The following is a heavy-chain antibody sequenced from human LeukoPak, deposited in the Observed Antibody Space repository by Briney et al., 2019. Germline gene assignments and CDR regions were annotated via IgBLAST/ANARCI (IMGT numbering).Heavy chain of an antibody. D-gene: IGHD2-2*01. CDR2: INPNSGGT. J-gene: IGHJ6*02. CDR3: ARALRDIVVVPAADRSLYYYGMDV. CDR1: GYTFTGYY. V-gene: IGHV1-2*02. Sequence: ASVKVSCKASGYTFTGYYMHWVRQAPGQGLEWMGWINPNSGGTNYAQKFQGRVTMTRDTSISTAYMELSRLRSDDTAVCYCARALRDIVVVPAADRSLYYYGMDVWGQGTTVTVSS.